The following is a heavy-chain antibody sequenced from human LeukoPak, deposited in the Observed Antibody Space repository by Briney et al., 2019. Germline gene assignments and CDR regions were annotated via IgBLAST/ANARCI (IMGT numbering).Heavy chain of an antibody. CDR1: GGSISSSNW. CDR2: IYHSGST. CDR3: ARGREEYSSGWFRFDY. Sequence: PSGTLSLTCAVSGGSISSSNWWSWVRQPPGKVLEWIGEIYHSGSTNYNPSLKSRVTISVDKSKNQFSLKLSSVTAADTAVYYCARGREEYSSGWFRFDYWGQGTLVTVSS. V-gene: IGHV4-4*02. J-gene: IGHJ4*02. D-gene: IGHD6-19*01.